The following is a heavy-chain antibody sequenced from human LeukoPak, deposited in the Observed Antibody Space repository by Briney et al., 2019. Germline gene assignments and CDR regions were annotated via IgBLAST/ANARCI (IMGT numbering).Heavy chain of an antibody. J-gene: IGHJ6*02. CDR1: GYSFTSYW. D-gene: IGHD6-25*01. V-gene: IGHV5-10-1*01. CDR3: ARQAVDYYYGMDV. Sequence: GGSLRLSCKGSGYSFTSYWIIWVRQMPGRGLEWMGRIDPSDSYTNYSPSFQGHVTMSADRSISTAYLQWSSLKASDTALYYCARQAVDYYYGMDVWGQGTTVTVSS. CDR2: IDPSDSYT.